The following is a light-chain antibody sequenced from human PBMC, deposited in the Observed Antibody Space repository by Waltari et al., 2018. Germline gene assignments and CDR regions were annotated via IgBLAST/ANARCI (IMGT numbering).Light chain of an antibody. J-gene: IGKJ2*01. CDR1: PSISSW. Sequence: DIQMTQSPPTLSASVGESVTITCRASPSISSWLAWYQQKPGKAPKLLIYKASTLKSGVLSRFSGSGSGTEFTLTISSLQPDDFATYYCQQYNSYSGYTFGQGTKLEIK. CDR3: QQYNSYSGYT. CDR2: KAS. V-gene: IGKV1-5*03.